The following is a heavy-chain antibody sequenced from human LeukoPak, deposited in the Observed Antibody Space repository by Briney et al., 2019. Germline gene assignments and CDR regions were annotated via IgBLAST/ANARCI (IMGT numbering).Heavy chain of an antibody. Sequence: SETLSLTCTVSGTSLTTYFWCWIRQPAGKGLEWIGRFYSSGSTSYNPSLKSRLTMSVDTSKNEFSLKLRSVTAADTAVYYCVRDRVDSSGYYYYYGLDVWGQGTTVTVSS. CDR1: GTSLTTYF. CDR2: FYSSGST. D-gene: IGHD3-22*01. CDR3: VRDRVDSSGYYYYYGLDV. V-gene: IGHV4-4*07. J-gene: IGHJ6*02.